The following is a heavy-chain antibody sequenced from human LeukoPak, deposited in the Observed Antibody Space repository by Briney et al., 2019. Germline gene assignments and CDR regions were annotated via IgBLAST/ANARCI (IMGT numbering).Heavy chain of an antibody. J-gene: IGHJ3*02. CDR1: GFTFSSYS. CDR3: ARYYDSTGPHDAFDI. Sequence: GGSLRLSCAASGFTFSSYSMNWVRQAPGKGLEWVSYISSSSSTIYYADSVKGRFTISRDNAKNSLYLQMNSLRAEDTAVYYCARYYDSTGPHDAFDIWGQGTMVTVSS. V-gene: IGHV3-48*01. D-gene: IGHD3-22*01. CDR2: ISSSSSTI.